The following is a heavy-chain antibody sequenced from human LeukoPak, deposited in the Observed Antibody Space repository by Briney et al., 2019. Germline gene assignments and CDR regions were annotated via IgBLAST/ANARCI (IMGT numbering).Heavy chain of an antibody. V-gene: IGHV3-7*01. CDR2: IKQDESET. Sequence: GGSLRLSCAASGFTFTNDWVYWVRQAQGKGLEWVANIKQDESETYYVDSVKGRFTISRDNAKNSLYLQLNMLRAEDTAVYYCARVGSEWYRGAFDIWGQGTMVTVSS. J-gene: IGHJ3*02. CDR3: ARVGSEWYRGAFDI. D-gene: IGHD3-3*01. CDR1: GFTFTNDW.